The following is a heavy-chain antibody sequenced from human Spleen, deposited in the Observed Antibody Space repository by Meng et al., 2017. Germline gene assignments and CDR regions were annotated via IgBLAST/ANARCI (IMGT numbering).Heavy chain of an antibody. CDR2: IHNSGRT. CDR1: GVSLRGYE. Sequence: PEALLPTCPYYGVSLRGYEWTWTGHPPGKGLEWIGKIHNSGRTNYNPSVKSLVTISVDTSHNQFALKLSSVTSADTAVFSCARGAVSRPGSTMVRGVIRRPWFDPWGQGTLVTVSS. CDR3: ARGAVSRPGSTMVRGVIRRPWFDP. V-gene: IGHV4-34*01. D-gene: IGHD3-10*01. J-gene: IGHJ5*02.